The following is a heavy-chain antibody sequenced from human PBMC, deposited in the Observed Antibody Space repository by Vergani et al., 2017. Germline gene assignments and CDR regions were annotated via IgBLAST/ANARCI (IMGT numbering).Heavy chain of an antibody. CDR1: GFTFSDFS. Sequence: VQLVESGGGLVKPGGSLRLSCAASGFTFSDFSMSWVRQAPGRGLEWVAFICSSGPDINDADSVKGRLIISRDNTNNSLFLQLRSLSAEDAAVYYCVKEAGGYCSGGTCYPEYWGQGTLVIVSS. J-gene: IGHJ4*02. D-gene: IGHD2-15*01. CDR2: ICSSGPDI. V-gene: IGHV3-21*06. CDR3: VKEAGGYCSGGTCYPEY.